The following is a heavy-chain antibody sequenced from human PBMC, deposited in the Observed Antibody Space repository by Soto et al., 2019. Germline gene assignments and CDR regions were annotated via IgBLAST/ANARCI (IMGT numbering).Heavy chain of an antibody. CDR3: ATDLTGTGRFDP. J-gene: IGHJ5*02. V-gene: IGHV1-24*01. CDR1: GYTLTELS. Sequence: ASAKVSCKVSGYTLTELSMHWVRQAPGKGLEWMGGFDPEDGETIYAQKFQGRVTMTEDTSTDTAYMELSSLRSEDTAVYYCATDLTGTGRFDPWGQGTLVTVSS. CDR2: FDPEDGET. D-gene: IGHD1-7*01.